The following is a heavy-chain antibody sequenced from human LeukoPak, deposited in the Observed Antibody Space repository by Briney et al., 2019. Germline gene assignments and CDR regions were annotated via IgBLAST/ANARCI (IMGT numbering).Heavy chain of an antibody. CDR2: ISGSGGST. V-gene: IGHV3-23*01. CDR1: GFTFSSYA. CDR3: AKDPYYCSGGSCYSGESDY. J-gene: IGHJ4*02. Sequence: GGSLRLSCAASGFTFSSYAMSWVRQAPGKGLEWVSAISGSGGSTYYADSVKGRFTISRDNSKNTLYLQMNSLRAEDTAVYYCAKDPYYCSGGSCYSGESDYWGQGTLVTVSS. D-gene: IGHD2-15*01.